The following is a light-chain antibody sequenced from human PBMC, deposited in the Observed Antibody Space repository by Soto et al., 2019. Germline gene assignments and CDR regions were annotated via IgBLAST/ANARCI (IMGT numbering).Light chain of an antibody. Sequence: EIVMTQSPATLSASPGERATLSCRASQSISSNLAWYQQKPGQAPRLLINGASTRFTGIAAWCSGSGSGTEFTLPISSLQSEDVCAYYCQQYNNCPPITSGQGTRLEIK. CDR1: QSISSN. CDR3: QQYNNCPPIT. V-gene: IGKV3-15*01. CDR2: GAS. J-gene: IGKJ5*01.